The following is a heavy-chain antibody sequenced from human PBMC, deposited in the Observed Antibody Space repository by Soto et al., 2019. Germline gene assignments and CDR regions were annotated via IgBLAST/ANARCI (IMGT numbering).Heavy chain of an antibody. CDR2: IYYSGST. V-gene: IGHV4-59*08. Sequence: PSETLSLTCTASGGSISSYYWSWTRQPPGKGLEWIGYIYYSGSTNYNPSLKSRVTISVDTSKNQFSLKLSSVTAADTAVDYCARLANTVLPNYYYYYYMDVWGKGTTVTVSS. J-gene: IGHJ6*03. D-gene: IGHD3-10*01. CDR3: ARLANTVLPNYYYYYYMDV. CDR1: GGSISSYY.